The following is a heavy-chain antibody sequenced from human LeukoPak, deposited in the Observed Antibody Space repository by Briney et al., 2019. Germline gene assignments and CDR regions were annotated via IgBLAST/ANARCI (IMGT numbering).Heavy chain of an antibody. D-gene: IGHD3-10*01. CDR1: GYIFTNYW. Sequence: GESLKISGQGSGYIFTNYWIGRVRQMPGKGLEWMGVIYPGDSDTRYSPSLQGQVTISADKSISTAYLQWSSLKASDTATYYCARQYSGTYYRSFDYWGQGTLVTVSS. CDR3: ARQYSGTYYRSFDY. V-gene: IGHV5-51*01. CDR2: IYPGDSDT. J-gene: IGHJ4*02.